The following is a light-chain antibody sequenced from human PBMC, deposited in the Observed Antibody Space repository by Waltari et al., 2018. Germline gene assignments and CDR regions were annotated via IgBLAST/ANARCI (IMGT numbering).Light chain of an antibody. V-gene: IGKV3-20*01. J-gene: IGKJ1*01. Sequence: EIVLTQSPGTLSLSPAQRATLSCRASQTITSNYLAWYQHKPGQAPRLLIYVASSRATGIPDRFSGSGSGTDFTLTISRLEPTDSAVYYCQQYGSSPPWTFGQGTKVEIK. CDR3: QQYGSSPPWT. CDR2: VAS. CDR1: QTITSNY.